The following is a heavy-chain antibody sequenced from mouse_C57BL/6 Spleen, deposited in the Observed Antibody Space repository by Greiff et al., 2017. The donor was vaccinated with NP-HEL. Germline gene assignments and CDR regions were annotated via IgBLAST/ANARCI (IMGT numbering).Heavy chain of an antibody. V-gene: IGHV1-64*01. Sequence: QVQLKQPGAELVKPGASVKLSCKASGYTFTSYWMHWVKQRPGQGLEWIGMIHPNSGSTNYNEKFKSKATLTVDKSSSTAYMQLSSLTSEDSAVYYCARPTVVARNYFDYWGQGTTLTVSS. J-gene: IGHJ2*01. CDR1: GYTFTSYW. D-gene: IGHD1-1*01. CDR2: IHPNSGST. CDR3: ARPTVVARNYFDY.